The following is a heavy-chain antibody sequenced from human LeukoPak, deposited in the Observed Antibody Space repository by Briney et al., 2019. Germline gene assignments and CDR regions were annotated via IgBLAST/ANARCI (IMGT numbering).Heavy chain of an antibody. CDR2: ISTSGST. Sequence: PSETLSLTCTVSGASISNYYWSWIRQPAGKGLEWIGRISTSGSTNYNPSLKSRVTMSVDTSKNQVSLTLRSVTAADTAVYYCARVHGDQSDNWGQGTLVTVSS. CDR3: ARVHGDQSDN. J-gene: IGHJ4*02. CDR1: GASISNYY. V-gene: IGHV4-4*07. D-gene: IGHD4-17*01.